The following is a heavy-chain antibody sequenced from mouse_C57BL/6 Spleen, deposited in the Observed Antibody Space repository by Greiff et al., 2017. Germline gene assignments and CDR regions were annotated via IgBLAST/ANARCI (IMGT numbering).Heavy chain of an antibody. V-gene: IGHV1-53*01. CDR2: INPSNGGT. J-gene: IGHJ2*01. CDR1: GYTFTSYW. Sequence: QVQLQQPGTELVKPGASVKLSCKASGYTFTSYWMHWVKQRPGQGLEWIGNINPSNGGTNYNEKFKSKATMTVDKSSSTAYMQLSSPTSEDSAVYYCAKIGAVDGYFYFDYWGQGTTLTVSS. D-gene: IGHD2-3*01. CDR3: AKIGAVDGYFYFDY.